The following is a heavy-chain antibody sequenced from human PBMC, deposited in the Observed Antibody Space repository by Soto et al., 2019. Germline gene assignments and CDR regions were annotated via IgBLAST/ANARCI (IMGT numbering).Heavy chain of an antibody. CDR1: GFTLSTYG. CDR3: AKYSSSSHYYYYYGMDV. Sequence: QVQLVESGGGVVQPGRSLRLSCAASGFTLSTYGMHWVRQAPGKGLEWVALISRDGSASYYADSVKGRFIISRDTSNNTLYIQMNGLRTEDTAVYYCAKYSSSSHYYYYYGMDVWGQETTVTVSS. J-gene: IGHJ6*02. D-gene: IGHD6-6*01. CDR2: ISRDGSAS. V-gene: IGHV3-30*18.